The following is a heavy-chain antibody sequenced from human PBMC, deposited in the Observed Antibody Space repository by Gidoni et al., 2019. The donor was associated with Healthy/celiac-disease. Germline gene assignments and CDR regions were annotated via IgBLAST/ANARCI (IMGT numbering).Heavy chain of an antibody. V-gene: IGHV3-33*01. D-gene: IGHD6-19*01. Sequence: QVQLVESGGGVVQPGRSLRLSCAASGFTFSSYGMHWVRQAPGKGLEWVAVIWYDGSNKYYADSVKGRFTISRDNSKNTLYLQMNSLRAEDTAVYYCARDREWLVGYYFDYWGQGTLVTVS. CDR3: ARDREWLVGYYFDY. J-gene: IGHJ4*02. CDR2: IWYDGSNK. CDR1: GFTFSSYG.